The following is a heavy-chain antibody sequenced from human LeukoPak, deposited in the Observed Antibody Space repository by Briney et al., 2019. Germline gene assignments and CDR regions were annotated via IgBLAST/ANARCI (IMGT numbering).Heavy chain of an antibody. CDR1: GGSISSSPYY. V-gene: IGHV4-39*01. CDR3: ARHAPVDGNWQRPLDY. J-gene: IGHJ4*02. CDR2: IYYSGST. D-gene: IGHD6-19*01. Sequence: SETLSLTCTVSGGSISSSPYYWGWIRQPPGKGLEWIGNIYYSGSTYYNPSLKTRVTISVDTSKNQFSLKLTSVTAADTAVYYCARHAPVDGNWQRPLDYWGEGSPVTVSS.